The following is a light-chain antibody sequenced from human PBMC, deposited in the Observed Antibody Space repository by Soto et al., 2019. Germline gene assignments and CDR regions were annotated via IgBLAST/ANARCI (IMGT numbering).Light chain of an antibody. CDR1: SSNIGAGYD. J-gene: IGLJ1*01. V-gene: IGLV1-40*01. Sequence: QSVLTQPPSVSGAPGQRVTISCTGSSSNIGAGYDVHWYQQLPGTAPKLLIYGNSNRPSGVPDRFSGSKSGTSASLAITGLQAEDEADYYCQSYDSSLSGFYVFGTGTKVTF. CDR3: QSYDSSLSGFYV. CDR2: GNS.